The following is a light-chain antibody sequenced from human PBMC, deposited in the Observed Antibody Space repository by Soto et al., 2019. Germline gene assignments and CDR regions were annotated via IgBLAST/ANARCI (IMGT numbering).Light chain of an antibody. Sequence: VLTHPPSASGTPGQRVTISCSGGISNIGSNPVYWHQHLPGTAPKLLVYRNNQRPSGVPDRFSDSKSGTSAFLAISGLRSEDEADYYCAARDDRLSAYVFGTGTKVTVL. CDR3: AARDDRLSAYV. J-gene: IGLJ1*01. CDR2: RNN. V-gene: IGLV1-47*01. CDR1: ISNIGSNP.